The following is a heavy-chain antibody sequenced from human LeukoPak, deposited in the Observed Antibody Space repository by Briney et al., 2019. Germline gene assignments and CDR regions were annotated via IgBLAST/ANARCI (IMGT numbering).Heavy chain of an antibody. CDR2: IYHSGST. J-gene: IGHJ6*04. CDR3: ARCGSGSYYTYYYYGMDV. D-gene: IGHD3-10*01. Sequence: SETLSLTCAVSGYSISSGYYWGWIRQPPGKGLEWIGSIYHSGSTYYNPSLKSRATISVDTSKNQFSLKLSSVTAADTAVYYCARCGSGSYYTYYYYGMDVWGKGTTVTVSS. CDR1: GYSISSGYY. V-gene: IGHV4-38-2*01.